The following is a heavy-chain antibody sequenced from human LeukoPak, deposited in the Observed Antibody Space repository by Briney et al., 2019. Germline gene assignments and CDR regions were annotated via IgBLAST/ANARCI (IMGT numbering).Heavy chain of an antibody. D-gene: IGHD1-14*01. V-gene: IGHV1-46*01. CDR2: INPSGGST. CDR3: VAGVHTGGWFDP. Sequence: GASVKVSCKASGYTFTSYHMHWVRQAPGQGLEWMGIINPSGGSTSYAQKFQGRVTMTRDMSTSTVYMELSSLRSEDTAVYYCVAGVHTGGWFDPWGQGTLVTVSS. J-gene: IGHJ5*02. CDR1: GYTFTSYH.